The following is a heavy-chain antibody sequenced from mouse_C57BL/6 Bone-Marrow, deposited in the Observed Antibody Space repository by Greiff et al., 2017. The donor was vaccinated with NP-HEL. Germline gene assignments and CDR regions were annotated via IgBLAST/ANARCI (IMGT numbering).Heavy chain of an antibody. D-gene: IGHD1-1*01. J-gene: IGHJ1*03. CDR1: GFTFSNYW. V-gene: IGHV6-3*01. Sequence: EVQGVESGGGLVQPGGSMKLSCVASGFTFSNYWMNWVRQSPEKGLEWVAQIRLKSDNYATLYAESMIGRFTISRDDSKSSVYLQMNNLRAEDTGIYYCTEFTTVVVPPWYFDVWGTGTTVTVSS. CDR3: TEFTTVVVPPWYFDV. CDR2: IRLKSDNYAT.